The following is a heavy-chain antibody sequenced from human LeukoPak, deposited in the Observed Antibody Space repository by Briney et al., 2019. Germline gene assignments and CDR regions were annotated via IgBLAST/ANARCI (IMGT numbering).Heavy chain of an antibody. CDR3: ARGKDSSGYSARDDAFDI. V-gene: IGHV4-59*08. D-gene: IGHD3-22*01. CDR2: IYYSGST. J-gene: IGHJ3*02. Sequence: KTSETLSLTCTVSGGSISSYYWSWIRQPPGKGLEWIGYIYYSGSTNHNPSLKSRVTISVDTSKNQFSLKLSSVTAADTAVYYCARGKDSSGYSARDDAFDIWGQGTMVTVSS. CDR1: GGSISSYY.